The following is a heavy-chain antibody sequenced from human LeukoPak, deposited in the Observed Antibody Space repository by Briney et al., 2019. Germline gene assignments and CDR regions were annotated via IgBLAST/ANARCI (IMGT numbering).Heavy chain of an antibody. CDR3: ARDYGGSSPFDY. V-gene: IGHV3-48*03. D-gene: IGHD4-23*01. J-gene: IGHJ4*02. Sequence: GGSLRLSCAASGFTFSSYEMNWVRQAPGKGLEWVSYISSSGSTIYYADSVKGRFTISRDNAKNSLDLQMNSLRAEDTAVYYCARDYGGSSPFDYWGQGTLVTVSS. CDR2: ISSSGSTI. CDR1: GFTFSSYE.